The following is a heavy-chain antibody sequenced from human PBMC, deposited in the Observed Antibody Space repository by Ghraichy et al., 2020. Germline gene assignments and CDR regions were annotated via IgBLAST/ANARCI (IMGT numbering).Heavy chain of an antibody. CDR2: IKQDGSEK. CDR1: GFTFSSYW. Sequence: GESLNISCAASGFTFSSYWMSWVRQAPGKGLEWVANIKQDGSEKYYVDSVKGRFTISRDNAKNSLYLQMNSLRAEDTAVYYCARDARAYDFWSGYLLSSRIDIWGQGTMVTVSS. J-gene: IGHJ3*02. V-gene: IGHV3-7*03. D-gene: IGHD3-3*01. CDR3: ARDARAYDFWSGYLLSSRIDI.